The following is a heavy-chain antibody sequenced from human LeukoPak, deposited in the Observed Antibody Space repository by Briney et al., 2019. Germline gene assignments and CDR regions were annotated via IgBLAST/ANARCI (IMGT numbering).Heavy chain of an antibody. V-gene: IGHV1-2*02. Sequence: GASVKVSCKASGYSFTGYYIHWVRQAPGQGLEWMGWINPNSGGTNYAQKFQGRVTMTRDTSISTAYMELSRLRSDDTAVYYCARGAYSSSWYLMLGHYYYYMDVWGKRTTVTVSS. CDR2: INPNSGGT. CDR1: GYSFTGYY. D-gene: IGHD6-13*01. J-gene: IGHJ6*03. CDR3: ARGAYSSSWYLMLGHYYYYMDV.